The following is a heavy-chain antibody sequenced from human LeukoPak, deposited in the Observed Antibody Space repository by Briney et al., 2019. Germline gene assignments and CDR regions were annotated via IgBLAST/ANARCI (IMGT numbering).Heavy chain of an antibody. CDR2: ISGSGGST. CDR1: GFTFSSYW. J-gene: IGHJ6*03. D-gene: IGHD1-26*01. Sequence: GGSLRLSCAASGFTFSSYWMSWVRQAPGKGLEWVSAISGSGGSTYYADSVRGRFTISRDNSKNTLYLQMNSLRAEDTAVYYCSGRGYYYYYMDVWGKGTTVTVSS. CDR3: SGRGYYYYYMDV. V-gene: IGHV3-23*01.